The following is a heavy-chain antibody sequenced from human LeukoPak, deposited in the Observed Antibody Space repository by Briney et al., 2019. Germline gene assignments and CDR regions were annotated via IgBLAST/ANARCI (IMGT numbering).Heavy chain of an antibody. Sequence: GGSLRLSCAASGFTFSSYWMSWVRQAPGKGLGWVANIKQDGSEKYYVDSVKGRFTISRDNAKNSLYLQMNSLRAEDTAVYYCARDFRGAYSKGDYWGQGTLVTVSS. J-gene: IGHJ4*02. V-gene: IGHV3-7*01. D-gene: IGHD4-11*01. CDR3: ARDFRGAYSKGDY. CDR2: IKQDGSEK. CDR1: GFTFSSYW.